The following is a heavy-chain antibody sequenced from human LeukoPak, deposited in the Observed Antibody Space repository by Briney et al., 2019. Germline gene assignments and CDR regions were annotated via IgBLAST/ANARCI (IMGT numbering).Heavy chain of an antibody. CDR1: GFTFSSYA. CDR2: ISSSGSTI. V-gene: IGHV3-48*04. CDR3: ARDGYNEIYYYYYGMDV. D-gene: IGHD5-24*01. Sequence: GRSLRLSCAASGFTFSSYAMHWVRQAPGKGLEWVSYISSSGSTIYYADSVKGRFTISRDNAKNSLYLQMNSLRAEDTAVYYCARDGYNEIYYYYYGMDVWGQGTTVTVSS. J-gene: IGHJ6*02.